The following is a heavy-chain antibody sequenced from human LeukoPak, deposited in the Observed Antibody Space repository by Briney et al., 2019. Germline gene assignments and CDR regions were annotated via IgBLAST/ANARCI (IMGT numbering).Heavy chain of an antibody. Sequence: SETLSLTCTVSGGSVSSGSYYWIWIRQPPGKGLEWIGYIYYSGSTNYNPSLKSRVTISVDTAKNQFSLKLSPVTAADTAVYNCARDRALSMGYYYGMDVWGQGTTVTVSS. CDR3: ARDRALSMGYYYGMDV. D-gene: IGHD2/OR15-2a*01. J-gene: IGHJ6*02. CDR2: IYYSGST. V-gene: IGHV4-61*01. CDR1: GGSVSSGSYY.